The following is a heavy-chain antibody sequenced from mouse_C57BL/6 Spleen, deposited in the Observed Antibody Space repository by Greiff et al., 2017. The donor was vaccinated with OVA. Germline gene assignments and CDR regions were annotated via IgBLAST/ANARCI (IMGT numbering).Heavy chain of an antibody. V-gene: IGHV5-4*01. J-gene: IGHJ3*01. CDR2: ISAGGSYT. CDR3: ARDPDSFAY. CDR1: GFTFSSYA. Sequence: EVKLMESGGGLVKPGGSLKLSCAASGFTFSSYAMSWVRQTPEKRLEWVATISAGGSYTYYPDNVKGRFTISRDNAKNNLYLQMSHLKSEDTAMYYCARDPDSFAYWGQGTLVTVSA.